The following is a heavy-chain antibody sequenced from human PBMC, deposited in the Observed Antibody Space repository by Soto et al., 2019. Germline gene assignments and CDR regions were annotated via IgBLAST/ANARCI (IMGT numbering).Heavy chain of an antibody. CDR1: GGSFSGYH. D-gene: IGHD6-19*01. J-gene: IGHJ6*02. Sequence: QVQLQQWGAGLLKPSETLSLTCAVHGGSFSGYHWSWIRQPPGKGLEWIGEINQSGGTDYNTSLKSRVTISVDTSKNPFSLNLSSVTAADTALYFCARVRVKYSSTSGGGVYQFSYGMDVWGQGTTVTVSS. V-gene: IGHV4-34*01. CDR2: INQSGGT. CDR3: ARVRVKYSSTSGGGVYQFSYGMDV.